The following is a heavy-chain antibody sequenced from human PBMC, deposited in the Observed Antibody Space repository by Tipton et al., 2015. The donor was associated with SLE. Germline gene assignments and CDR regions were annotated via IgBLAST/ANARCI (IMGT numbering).Heavy chain of an antibody. V-gene: IGHV3-9*01. CDR2: ISWNSGSI. J-gene: IGHJ4*02. Sequence: SLRLSCAASGFTFDDYAMHWVRQAPGKGLEWVSGISWNSGSIGYADSVKGRFTISRDNAKNSLYLQMNSLRAEDTALYYCAKDTVDTAMGICFDYWGQGTLVTVSS. CDR1: GFTFDDYA. D-gene: IGHD5-18*01. CDR3: AKDTVDTAMGICFDY.